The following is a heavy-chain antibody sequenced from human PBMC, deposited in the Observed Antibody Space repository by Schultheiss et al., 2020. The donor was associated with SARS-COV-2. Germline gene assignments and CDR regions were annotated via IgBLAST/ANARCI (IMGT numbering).Heavy chain of an antibody. V-gene: IGHV3-48*03. CDR2: IIGSGGTI. D-gene: IGHD2/OR15-2a*01. CDR3: ARDNTYLGPMDV. CDR1: GFTFSTYN. J-gene: IGHJ6*02. Sequence: GGSLRLSCSASGFTFSTYNMNWVRQAPGKGLEWVSYIIGSGGTIYYADSLRGRFIISRDNAKNSLYLQMNSLSAEDSAVYYCARDNTYLGPMDVWGQGTTVTVSS.